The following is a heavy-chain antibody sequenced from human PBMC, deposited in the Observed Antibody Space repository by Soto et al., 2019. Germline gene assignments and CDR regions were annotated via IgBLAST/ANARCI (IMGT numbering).Heavy chain of an antibody. J-gene: IGHJ4*02. CDR3: VRGDGDRYDGHGYLGRH. CDR2: MNMDGSRT. D-gene: IGHD2-21*01. Sequence: EVQLVESGGGLVQPGGSLRLSCAASGFTFSIYWMHWVRQAPGKGLVWVSRMNMDGSRTSYADFAKGRFTISRDDAKSTVYLQRSNLRAEDTAVYYCVRGDGDRYDGHGYLGRHWGQGTLVTVS. CDR1: GFTFSIYW. V-gene: IGHV3-74*01.